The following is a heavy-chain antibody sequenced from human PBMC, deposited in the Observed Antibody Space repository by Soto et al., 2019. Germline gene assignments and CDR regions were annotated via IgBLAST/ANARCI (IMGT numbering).Heavy chain of an antibody. V-gene: IGHV4-39*01. J-gene: IGHJ4*02. Sequence: QLQLQESGPGLVKPSETLSLTCTVSGGSISSSSYYWGWIRQPPGKGLEWIGSIYYSGSTYYNPSLKSRVTISVDTSKNQFSLKLGSVTAADTAVYYCARNKGGSYYNYWGQGTLVTVSS. D-gene: IGHD1-26*01. CDR3: ARNKGGSYYNY. CDR2: IYYSGST. CDR1: GGSISSSSYY.